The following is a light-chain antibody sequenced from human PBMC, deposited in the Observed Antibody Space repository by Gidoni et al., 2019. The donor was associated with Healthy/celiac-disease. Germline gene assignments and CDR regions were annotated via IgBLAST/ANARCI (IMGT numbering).Light chain of an antibody. V-gene: IGKV1-5*01. CDR2: DAS. Sequence: DIQMTQSPSTLSASVGDRVTITCRASQSISSWLAWYQQKPGKATKLLIYDASSLESGVPSRFSGSGSGTEFTLTISSLQPDDFATYYCQQYNSYLTWTFGQGTKVEIK. CDR3: QQYNSYLTWT. CDR1: QSISSW. J-gene: IGKJ1*01.